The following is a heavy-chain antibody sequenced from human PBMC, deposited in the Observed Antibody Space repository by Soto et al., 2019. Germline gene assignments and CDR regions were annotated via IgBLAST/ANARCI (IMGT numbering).Heavy chain of an antibody. Sequence: PGGSMRLSCAASGFTFSSYWMHWVRQAPGKGLVWVSRINSDGSSTSYADSVKGRFTISRDNAKNTLYLQMNSLRAEDTAVYYCARDSRYCSSTSCYGLITDHPDYWGQGTLVTVSS. V-gene: IGHV3-74*01. D-gene: IGHD2-2*01. CDR3: ARDSRYCSSTSCYGLITDHPDY. CDR2: INSDGSST. J-gene: IGHJ4*02. CDR1: GFTFSSYW.